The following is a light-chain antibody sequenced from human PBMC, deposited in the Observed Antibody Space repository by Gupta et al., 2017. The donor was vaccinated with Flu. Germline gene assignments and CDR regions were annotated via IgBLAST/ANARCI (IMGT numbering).Light chain of an antibody. CDR3: QVWDSSRDHVV. V-gene: IGLV3-21*02. CDR1: NIGGEG. CDR2: DNN. J-gene: IGLJ2*01. Sequence: SYVLPQPPSVSVAPGQTARVTCGGDNIGGEGVHWYQLKPGQAPVLVVYDNNDRPSGIPERFSGSKSGNTATLTITRVEAGDEADYFCQVWDSSRDHVVFGGGTKVTVL.